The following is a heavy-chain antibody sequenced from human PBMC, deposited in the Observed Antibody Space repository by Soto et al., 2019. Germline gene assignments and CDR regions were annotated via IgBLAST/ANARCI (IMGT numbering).Heavy chain of an antibody. J-gene: IGHJ4*02. Sequence: EVQLLESGGGLVQPGGSLRLSCAASGFTFSSYAMSWVRQAPGKGLEWVSAISGSGGSTYYADSVKGRFTISRDNSKNTLYLQMNSLIAEDTAVYYCAKSYSYGQTAFDYWGQGTLVTVSS. CDR2: ISGSGGST. CDR1: GFTFSSYA. D-gene: IGHD5-18*01. V-gene: IGHV3-23*01. CDR3: AKSYSYGQTAFDY.